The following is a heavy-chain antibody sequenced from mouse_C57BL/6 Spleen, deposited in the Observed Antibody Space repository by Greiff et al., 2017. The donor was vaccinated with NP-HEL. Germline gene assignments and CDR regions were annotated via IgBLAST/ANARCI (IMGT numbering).Heavy chain of an antibody. CDR2: ISSGGSYT. CDR3: ARHGDYSNSYYFDY. D-gene: IGHD2-5*01. J-gene: IGHJ2*01. CDR1: GFTFSSYG. V-gene: IGHV5-6*01. Sequence: EVQLVESGGDLVKPGGSLKLSCAASGFTFSSYGMSWVRQTPDKRLEWVATISSGGSYTYYPDSVKGRFTISRDNAKNTLYLQMSSLKSEDTAMYYCARHGDYSNSYYFDYWGQGTTLTVSS.